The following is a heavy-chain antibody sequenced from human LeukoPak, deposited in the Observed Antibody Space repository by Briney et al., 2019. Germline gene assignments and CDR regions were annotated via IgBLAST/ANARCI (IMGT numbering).Heavy chain of an antibody. J-gene: IGHJ4*02. Sequence: GGSLRLSCAASGFPFSSYAMHWVRQAPGKGLEWVAVISYDGSNKYYADSVKGRFTIPRDNSKNTLYLQMNSLRAEDTAVYYCAKDRFDYWGQGTLVAVSS. CDR1: GFPFSSYA. V-gene: IGHV3-30*04. CDR2: ISYDGSNK. CDR3: AKDRFDY.